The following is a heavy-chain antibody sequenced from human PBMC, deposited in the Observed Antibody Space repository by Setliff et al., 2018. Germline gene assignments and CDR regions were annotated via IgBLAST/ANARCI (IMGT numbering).Heavy chain of an antibody. J-gene: IGHJ6*02. D-gene: IGHD1-26*01. CDR1: GDSISSSNW. V-gene: IGHV4-4*02. Sequence: SETLSLTCAVSGDSISSSNWWNWVRQPPGKGLEWIGEIYHSGSTKYNPSLKSRVTISVDKSKNQFSLKLSSVTAADTAVYYCARSSYSGSYLNVWDQGTTVTVSS. CDR2: IYHSGST. CDR3: ARSSYSGSYLNV.